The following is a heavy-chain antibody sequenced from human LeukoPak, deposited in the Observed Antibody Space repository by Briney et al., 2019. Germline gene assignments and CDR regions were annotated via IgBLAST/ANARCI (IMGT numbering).Heavy chain of an antibody. V-gene: IGHV1-8*01. Sequence: ASVKVSCKASGYTFTSYDINWVRQATGQGLEWMGWRNPNSGNTGYAQKFQGRVTMTRNTSISTAYMELSSLRSEDTAVYYCARAQYCSSTSCHYYYYYMDVWGKGTTVTVSS. CDR3: ARAQYCSSTSCHYYYYYMDV. CDR2: RNPNSGNT. J-gene: IGHJ6*03. CDR1: GYTFTSYD. D-gene: IGHD2-2*01.